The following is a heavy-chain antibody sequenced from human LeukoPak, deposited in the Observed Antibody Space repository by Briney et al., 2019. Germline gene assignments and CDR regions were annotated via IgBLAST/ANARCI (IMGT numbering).Heavy chain of an antibody. V-gene: IGHV3-11*01. CDR3: VREAKMTNIL. Sequence: NPGGSLRLFCAASGFTFSDYYMTWIRQAAGKGLDWVSHISRSSGTIYYADSVQGRFTVSRDNGKKSLYLQMSCLRAEDTAVYYCVREAKMTNILWGQGTLVTVSS. D-gene: IGHD2-21*01. CDR1: GFTFSDYY. J-gene: IGHJ4*02. CDR2: ISRSSGTI.